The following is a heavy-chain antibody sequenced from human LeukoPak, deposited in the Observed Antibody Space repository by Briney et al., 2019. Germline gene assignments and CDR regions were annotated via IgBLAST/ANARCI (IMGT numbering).Heavy chain of an antibody. CDR2: ISGSGGST. V-gene: IGHV3-23*01. CDR3: AKLGGDRKYYYYYMDV. Sequence: GGSLRLSCAASGFTFSSYAMSWVRQAPGKGLEWVSAISGSGGSTYYADSVKGRFTISRDNSKNTLYLQMNSLRAEDTAVYYCAKLGGDRKYYYYYMDVWGKGTTVTVSS. J-gene: IGHJ6*03. D-gene: IGHD2-21*02. CDR1: GFTFSSYA.